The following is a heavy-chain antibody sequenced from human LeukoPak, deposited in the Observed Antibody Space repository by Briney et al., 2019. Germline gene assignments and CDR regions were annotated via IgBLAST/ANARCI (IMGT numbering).Heavy chain of an antibody. V-gene: IGHV3-21*01. Sequence: GGSLRLSCAASGFTFSSYSMNWVRQAPGKGLEWVSSISSSNSYIYYADSVKGRFTISRDNAKNSLYLQMNSLRAEDTAVYYCAREVLAGYFDYWGQGTLVTVSS. CDR2: ISSSNSYI. CDR1: GFTFSSYS. J-gene: IGHJ4*02. CDR3: AREVLAGYFDY.